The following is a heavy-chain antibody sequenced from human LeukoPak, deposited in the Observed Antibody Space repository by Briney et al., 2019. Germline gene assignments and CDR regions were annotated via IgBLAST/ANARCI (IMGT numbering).Heavy chain of an antibody. CDR3: ARDDYGGNLDY. D-gene: IGHD4-23*01. CDR2: INPSGGST. Sequence: ASVKVSCKASGGTFSSYAISWVRQAPGQGLEWMGIINPSGGSTSYAQKFQGRVTMTRDTSTSTVYMELSSLRSEDTAVYYCARDDYGGNLDYWGQGTLVTVSS. CDR1: GGTFSSYA. J-gene: IGHJ4*02. V-gene: IGHV1-46*01.